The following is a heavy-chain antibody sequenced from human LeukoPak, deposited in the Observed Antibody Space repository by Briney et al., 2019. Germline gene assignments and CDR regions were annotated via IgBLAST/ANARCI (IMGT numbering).Heavy chain of an antibody. V-gene: IGHV4-31*11. CDR1: GGSFSGYY. CDR3: ARGGSSSWLYFDY. CDR2: IYYSGST. Sequence: PSETLSLTCAVYGGSFSGYYWSWIRQHPGKGLEWIGYIYYSGSTYYNPSLKSRVTISVDTSKNQFSLKLSSVTAADTAVYYCARGGSSSWLYFDYWGQGTLVTVSS. J-gene: IGHJ4*02. D-gene: IGHD6-13*01.